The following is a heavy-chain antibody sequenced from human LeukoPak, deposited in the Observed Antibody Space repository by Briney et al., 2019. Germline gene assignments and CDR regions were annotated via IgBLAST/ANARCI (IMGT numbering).Heavy chain of an antibody. V-gene: IGHV4-30-2*01. D-gene: IGHD3-10*01. Sequence: SETLSLTCAVSGGSISSGGYSWSWIRQPPGKGLEWIGYIYHSGSTYYNPSLKSRVTISVDRSKNQFSLKLSSVTAADTAVYYCARDSLMVRGRGMGVWGQGTTVTVSS. CDR3: ARDSLMVRGRGMGV. CDR1: GGSISSGGYS. J-gene: IGHJ6*02. CDR2: IYHSGST.